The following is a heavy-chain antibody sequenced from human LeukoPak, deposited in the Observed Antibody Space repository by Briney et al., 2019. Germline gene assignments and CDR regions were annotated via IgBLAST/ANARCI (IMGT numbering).Heavy chain of an antibody. CDR1: GGSFSGYY. D-gene: IGHD3-3*01. J-gene: IGHJ5*02. V-gene: IGHV4-34*01. Sequence: SSETLSLTWAVYGGSFSGYYWSWIRQPPGKGLEWIGEINHSGSTNYNPSLKSRVTISVDTSKNQFSLKLSSVTAADTAVYYCAYDFWSPRGWFDPWGQGTLVTVSS. CDR2: INHSGST. CDR3: AYDFWSPRGWFDP.